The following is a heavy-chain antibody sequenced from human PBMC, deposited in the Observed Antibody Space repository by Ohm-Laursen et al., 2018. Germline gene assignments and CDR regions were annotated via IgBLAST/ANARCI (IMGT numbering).Heavy chain of an antibody. Sequence: GSLRLSCAASGFTFSDYYMSWIRKAPGTGMERVSYISSSGSTIYCADSVKGRLTISRDNAKNSLYLQMNSLRAEDTAVYYCAREARGHFDYWGQGTLVAVSS. CDR1: GFTFSDYY. CDR2: ISSSGSTI. CDR3: AREARGHFDY. J-gene: IGHJ4*02. V-gene: IGHV3-11*01. D-gene: IGHD1-26*01.